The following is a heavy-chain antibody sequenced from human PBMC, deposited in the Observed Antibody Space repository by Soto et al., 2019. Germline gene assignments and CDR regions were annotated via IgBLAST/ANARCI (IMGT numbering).Heavy chain of an antibody. Sequence: QVQLVQSGAEVKKPWASVKVSCKASGYTFTSYGISLVRQAPGQGREWMGWISAYNANTNYAQKLQGRVTMTTDTTTSTAYIKLRSLRSDDTAVYFCARPNRWWRFDYGGQGTLVTVSS. D-gene: IGHD2-15*01. CDR3: ARPNRWWRFDY. CDR2: ISAYNANT. CDR1: GYTFTSYG. J-gene: IGHJ4*02. V-gene: IGHV1-18*01.